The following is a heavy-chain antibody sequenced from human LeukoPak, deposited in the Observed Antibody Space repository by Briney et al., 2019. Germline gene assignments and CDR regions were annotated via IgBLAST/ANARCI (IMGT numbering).Heavy chain of an antibody. CDR3: ASWRSAFDI. CDR2: IWYDGSNK. J-gene: IGHJ3*02. CDR1: GFTFSSYG. V-gene: IGHV3-33*01. Sequence: GRSLRLSCAASGFTFSSYGMHWVRQAPGKGLEWVAVIWYDGSNKYYADSVKGRFTIPRDNSKNTLYLQMNSLRAEDTAVYYCASWRSAFDIWGQGTMVTVSS.